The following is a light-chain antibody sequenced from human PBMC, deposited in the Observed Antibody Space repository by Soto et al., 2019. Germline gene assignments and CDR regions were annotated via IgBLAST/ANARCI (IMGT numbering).Light chain of an antibody. CDR2: GAS. V-gene: IGKV3-15*01. CDR3: QQYNNWLALT. Sequence: EIVMTQSPATLSVSPGERATLSCRASQSVSSNLAWYQQKPGQAPRLLIYGASTRATGIPARFSGSGYGTEFTLTISSLQSEDFAVYYCQQYNNWLALTVGGGTKVEIK. J-gene: IGKJ4*01. CDR1: QSVSSN.